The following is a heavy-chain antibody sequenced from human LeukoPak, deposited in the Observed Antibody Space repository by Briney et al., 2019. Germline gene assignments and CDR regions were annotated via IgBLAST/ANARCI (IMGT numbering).Heavy chain of an antibody. CDR3: AKDILSGSYPFDY. CDR1: GFTFSSYW. D-gene: IGHD1-26*01. J-gene: IGHJ4*02. Sequence: GGSLRLSCAASGFTFSSYWMHWVRQAPGKGLVWVSRINSDGSSTSYADSVKGRFTISRDNAKNTLYLQMNSLRAEDTAVYYCAKDILSGSYPFDYWGQGTLVTVSS. V-gene: IGHV3-74*01. CDR2: INSDGSST.